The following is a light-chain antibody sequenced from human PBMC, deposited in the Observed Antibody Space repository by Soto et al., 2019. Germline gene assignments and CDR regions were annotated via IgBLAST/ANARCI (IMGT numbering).Light chain of an antibody. J-gene: IGKJ1*01. V-gene: IGKV1-5*03. CDR3: QQYNDYWT. CDR2: QAS. CDR1: QSLNIW. Sequence: DTQMTQSPSTLSASVGDRVTITCRASQSLNIWLAWYQQKPGRAPKLLIYQASTLASGVPSRFSSSGSGSEFTLTISSLQPDDFATYYCQQYNDYWTFGQGTKVDIK.